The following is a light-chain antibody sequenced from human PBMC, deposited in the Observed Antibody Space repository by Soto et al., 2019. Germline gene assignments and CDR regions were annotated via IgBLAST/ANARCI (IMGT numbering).Light chain of an antibody. CDR3: QQYGSSPRT. CDR2: GAS. Sequence: EMVMTQSQATLSVSPGESATRSCRASQSVNSNYLAWYQQHPGQPPRLLIYGASSRAPGIPDRFSASGSGTDFTLTISGLEPEDFAAYYCQQYGSSPRTFGQGTKVDI. V-gene: IGKV3-20*01. J-gene: IGKJ1*01. CDR1: QSVNSNY.